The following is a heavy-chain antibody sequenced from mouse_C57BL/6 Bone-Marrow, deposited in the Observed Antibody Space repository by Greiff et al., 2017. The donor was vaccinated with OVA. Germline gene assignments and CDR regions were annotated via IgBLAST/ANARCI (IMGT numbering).Heavy chain of an antibody. D-gene: IGHD2-1*01. J-gene: IGHJ4*01. V-gene: IGHV1-5*01. CDR1: GYTFTSYW. CDR2: IYPGNSDT. CDR3: TRSRIYYDYAMDY. Sequence: EVQLQQSGTVLARPGASVKMSCKTSGYTFTSYWMHWVKQRPGQGLAWIGAIYPGNSDTSYNQKFKGKAKLTAVTSASTAYMELSSLTNEDSAVYYCTRSRIYYDYAMDYWGQGTSVTVSS.